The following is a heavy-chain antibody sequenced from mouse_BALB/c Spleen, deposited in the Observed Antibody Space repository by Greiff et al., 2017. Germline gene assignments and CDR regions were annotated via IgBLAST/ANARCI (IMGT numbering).Heavy chain of an antibody. CDR2: IYPGDGDT. J-gene: IGHJ1*01. CDR3: ARVRGWYFDV. D-gene: IGHD2-14*01. Sequence: VQLQQSGAELVRPGSSVKISCKASGYAFSSYWMTWVKQRPGPGLEWIGQIYPGDGDTNYNGKFKGKATLTADKSSSTAYMQLSSLTSEDSAVYFCARVRGWYFDVWGAGTTVTVSS. V-gene: IGHV1-80*01. CDR1: GYAFSSYW.